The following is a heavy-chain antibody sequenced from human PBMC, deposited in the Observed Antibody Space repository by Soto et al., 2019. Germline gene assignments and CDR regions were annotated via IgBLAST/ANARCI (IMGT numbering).Heavy chain of an antibody. D-gene: IGHD3-10*01. Sequence: EVQLVESGGGLLQPGGSLKLSCAASGFTVGNNYMSWVRQAPGKGLEWVSLIYSTGTTKYADSVKGRFTVSRDNAKNTLYLQMNSLRAEDTAVYYCAKDVRGSGSHYNSFGYWGQGTLVTVSS. CDR2: IYSTGTT. V-gene: IGHV3-53*01. CDR3: AKDVRGSGSHYNSFGY. CDR1: GFTVGNNY. J-gene: IGHJ4*02.